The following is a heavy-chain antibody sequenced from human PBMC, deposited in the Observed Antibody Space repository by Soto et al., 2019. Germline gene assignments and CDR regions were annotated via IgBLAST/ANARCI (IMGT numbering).Heavy chain of an antibody. D-gene: IGHD3-9*01. CDR1: GYNISSYD. J-gene: IGHJ4*02. CDR2: MDPNRGHS. CDR3: ARAAYRCLWFLSH. Sequence: ASVKVSCKASGYNISSYDIIWVGQAAGQGLEWMGWMDPNRGHSDSVQNFRGRVTMTTNISASTAYMELSGLRSDDTGVYYCARAAYRCLWFLSHWAQGTLVTVSS. V-gene: IGHV1-8*01.